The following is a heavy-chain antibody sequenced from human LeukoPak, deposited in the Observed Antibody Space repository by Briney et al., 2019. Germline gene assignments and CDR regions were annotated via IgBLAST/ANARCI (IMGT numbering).Heavy chain of an antibody. Sequence: GGSLRLSCAASGFTFSSYDMPWVSQAPGKGLEWVAVISYDGSNKYYADSVKGRFTISRDNSKNTLYLQMNSLRAEDTAVYYCAHLGDYGSGEITGTTYKFDYWGRGTLVTVSS. V-gene: IGHV3-30*03. J-gene: IGHJ4*02. CDR1: GFTFSSYD. CDR3: AHLGDYGSGEITGTTYKFDY. D-gene: IGHD1-20*01. CDR2: ISYDGSNK.